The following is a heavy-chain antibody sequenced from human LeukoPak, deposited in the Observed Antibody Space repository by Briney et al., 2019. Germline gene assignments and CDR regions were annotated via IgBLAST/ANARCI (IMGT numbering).Heavy chain of an antibody. CDR1: GFPFSNYA. CDR2: ISGSGGGT. Sequence: PGGSLRLSCAATGFPFSNYAMNWVRQAPGKGLEWVAAISGSGGGTYYSDSVKGLSTISRDNSKNTLYLQMNMLRAKYTAVYYCSKGALYYDFWSGYLRSWGQGTLVTVSS. J-gene: IGHJ5*02. CDR3: SKGALYYDFWSGYLRS. V-gene: IGHV3-23*01. D-gene: IGHD3-3*01.